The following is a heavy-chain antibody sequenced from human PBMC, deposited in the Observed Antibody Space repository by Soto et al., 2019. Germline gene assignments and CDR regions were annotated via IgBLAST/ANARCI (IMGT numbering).Heavy chain of an antibody. CDR3: AKDSQSVLVSAARVYGMDV. CDR2: LSDNGVHT. CDR1: GFTFSSYS. J-gene: IGHJ6*02. V-gene: IGHV3-23*01. Sequence: GGSLRLSCAVSGFTFSSYSITWVRQAPWKGLEWVSTLSDNGVHTYYADSVKGRFTISRDNSKNTLYLQMNSLRAEDTAVYYCAKDSQSVLVSAARVYGMDVWGQEPKVTVS. D-gene: IGHD2-2*01.